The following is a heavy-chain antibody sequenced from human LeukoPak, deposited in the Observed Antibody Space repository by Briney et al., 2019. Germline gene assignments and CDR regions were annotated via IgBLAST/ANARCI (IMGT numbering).Heavy chain of an antibody. V-gene: IGHV3-66*01. D-gene: IGHD1-14*01. J-gene: IGHJ6*02. CDR3: ARGSVATGPFGMDV. CDR2: IYSGGST. CDR1: GFTVSSNY. Sequence: GGSLRLSCAASGFTVSSNYMSWVRQAPGKGLGWVSVIYSGGSTYYADSVKGRFTISRDNSKNTLYLQMNSLRAEDTAVYYCARGSVATGPFGMDVWGQGTTVTVSS.